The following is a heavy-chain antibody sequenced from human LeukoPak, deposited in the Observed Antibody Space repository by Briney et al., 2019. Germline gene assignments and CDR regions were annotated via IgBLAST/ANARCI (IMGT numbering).Heavy chain of an antibody. CDR3: ARSRSGSVAGTSDY. D-gene: IGHD6-19*01. CDR2: VSTDGDT. CDR1: GFTFSRYA. Sequence: GGSPRLSCAASGFTFSRYAMSWVRQAPGKGLEWVSSVSTDGDTYYTDSVKGRFTISRYTSMNTLFLQMTSLRAEDTALYYCARSRSGSVAGTSDYWGQGTLVIVSS. J-gene: IGHJ4*02. V-gene: IGHV3-23*01.